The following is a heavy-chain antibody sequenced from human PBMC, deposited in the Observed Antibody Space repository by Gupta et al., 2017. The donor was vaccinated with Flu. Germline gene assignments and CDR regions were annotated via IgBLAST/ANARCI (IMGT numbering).Heavy chain of an antibody. D-gene: IGHD2-2*02. CDR2: INPHSGTT. CDR1: GYTFPSYY. J-gene: IGHJ5*02. V-gene: IGHV1-2*06. CDR3: AREKHCSTASCYRWFDP. Sequence: QVQLVQSGAEVKKPGASVRVSCKPSGYTFPSYYIHWVRQAPGQGLEWVGRINPHSGTTNYEQKFQGRVTVSMDTSISTAFMDLSSLTSDDTAVYYCAREKHCSTASCYRWFDPWGQGTLVTVSS.